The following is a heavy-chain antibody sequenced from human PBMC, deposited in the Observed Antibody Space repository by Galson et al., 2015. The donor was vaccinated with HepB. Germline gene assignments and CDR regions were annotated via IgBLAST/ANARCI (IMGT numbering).Heavy chain of an antibody. Sequence: SVKVSCKASGGTFSSYTISWVRQAPGQGLEWMGRIIPILGIANYAQKFQGRVTITRDTSTSTVYMELSSLRSEDTAVYYCARDSIGYFDYWGQGTLVTVSS. D-gene: IGHD2-2*03. V-gene: IGHV1-69*04. CDR1: GGTFSSYT. CDR3: ARDSIGYFDY. J-gene: IGHJ4*02. CDR2: IIPILGIA.